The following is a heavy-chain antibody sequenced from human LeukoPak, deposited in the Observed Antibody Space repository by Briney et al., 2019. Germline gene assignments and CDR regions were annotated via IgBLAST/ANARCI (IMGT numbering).Heavy chain of an antibody. V-gene: IGHV3-9*01. CDR3: AKSILGYSPPYAFDI. D-gene: IGHD3-22*01. CDR1: GFTFYDYA. Sequence: PGGSLRLSCAAPGFTFYDYAMHWVRQAPGKGLEWVSGISWNSGSIGYADSVKGRFTISRDNAKNSLYLQINSLRAEDTAFYYCAKSILGYSPPYAFDIWGQGTMVTVSS. J-gene: IGHJ3*02. CDR2: ISWNSGSI.